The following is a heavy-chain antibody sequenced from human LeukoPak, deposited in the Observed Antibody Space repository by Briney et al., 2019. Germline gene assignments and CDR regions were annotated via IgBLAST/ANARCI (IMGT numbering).Heavy chain of an antibody. V-gene: IGHV1-18*01. D-gene: IGHD2-2*01. CDR3: ARDYCSSTSCLFDY. J-gene: IGHJ4*02. Sequence: ASVKVSCKASGYTLTSYGISWVRQAPGQGLEWMGWISAYNGNTNYAQKLQGRVTMTTDTSTSTAYMELSRLRSDDTAVYYCARDYCSSTSCLFDYWGQGTLVTVSS. CDR1: GYTLTSYG. CDR2: ISAYNGNT.